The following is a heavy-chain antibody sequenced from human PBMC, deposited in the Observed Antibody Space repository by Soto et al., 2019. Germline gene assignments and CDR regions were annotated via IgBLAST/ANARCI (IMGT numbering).Heavy chain of an antibody. D-gene: IGHD3-9*01. V-gene: IGHV4-59*01. J-gene: IGHJ5*02. Sequence: QVQLQESGPGLVKPSETLSLTCTVSGGSISSYYWSWIRQPPGKGLEWIGYIYYSGSTNYNPSLKSRVTISVDTSKNQFSLKLSSVTAADTAVYYCARDGTGYYGWIDPWGQGTLVTVSS. CDR1: GGSISSYY. CDR3: ARDGTGYYGWIDP. CDR2: IYYSGST.